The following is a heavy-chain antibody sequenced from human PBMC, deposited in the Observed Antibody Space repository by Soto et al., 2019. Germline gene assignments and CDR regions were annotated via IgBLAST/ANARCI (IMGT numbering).Heavy chain of an antibody. CDR3: ARHDVKGSSSYRFLDY. V-gene: IGHV3-21*01. D-gene: IGHD6-13*01. CDR1: GFSFSDYG. Sequence: EVQLVESGGGLVKPGGSLRLSCAASGFSFSDYGMNWVRQAPGTGLEWVSSISSSSSYGNYADSVKGRLTISRDNAENPLFLQLSSLRDEDTAVYYCARHDVKGSSSYRFLDYWGLGTRVTVSS. J-gene: IGHJ4*02. CDR2: ISSSSSYG.